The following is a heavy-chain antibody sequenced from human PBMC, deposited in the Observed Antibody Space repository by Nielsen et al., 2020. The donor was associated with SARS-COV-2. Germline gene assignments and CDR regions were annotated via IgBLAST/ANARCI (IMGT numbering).Heavy chain of an antibody. V-gene: IGHV3-23*01. D-gene: IGHD2-15*01. CDR1: GFIFSNYA. Sequence: GESLKISCAASGFIFSNYAMTWVRQAPGKGLEWVSSIDGSASRTYYADSVKGRFTISRDNSENTLYLQMNSLRVEDTAVFYCAQGLGSRTFSFAYWGPGTLVPVSS. CDR2: IDGSASRT. CDR3: AQGLGSRTFSFAY. J-gene: IGHJ4*02.